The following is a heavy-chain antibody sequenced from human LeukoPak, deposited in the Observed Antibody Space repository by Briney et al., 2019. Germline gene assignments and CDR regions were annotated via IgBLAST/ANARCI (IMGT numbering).Heavy chain of an antibody. V-gene: IGHV3-7*03. CDR2: IRQDGDTK. CDR1: GFTFNNYW. Sequence: GGSLRLSCAASGFTFNNYWIHWVRQVPGKGLEWVANIRQDGDTKYYVDSVKGRFTISRDNAMNSLYLQMNSLRAEDTAIYYCARSLPYGTTWYGRSDFWGQGTLVTVSS. J-gene: IGHJ4*02. CDR3: ARSLPYGTTWYGRSDF. D-gene: IGHD6-13*01.